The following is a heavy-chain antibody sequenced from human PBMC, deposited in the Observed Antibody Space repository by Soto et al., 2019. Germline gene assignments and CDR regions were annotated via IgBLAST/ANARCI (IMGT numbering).Heavy chain of an antibody. CDR1: GFSCSKYA. D-gene: IGHD4-17*01. CDR3: AKDAVYGDGFWLPES. J-gene: IGHJ5*02. CDR2: ILGSGGT. Sequence: GGSLRLSCAASGFSCSKYAMMWVRQAPGKGLEWVAGILGSGGTYHADSVKGRFTISKDNSLSTLYLQMDFLRADDTAVYYCAKDAVYGDGFWLPESWGQGTLVTVSS. V-gene: IGHV3-23*01.